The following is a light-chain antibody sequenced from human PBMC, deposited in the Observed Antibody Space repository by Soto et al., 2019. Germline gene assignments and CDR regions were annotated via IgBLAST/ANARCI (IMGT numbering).Light chain of an antibody. CDR1: QSLSRSS. J-gene: IGKJ1*01. Sequence: EIVLTQSPGTVSLSPGERATLSCRASQSLSRSSLAWYQQKPGQAPRLLIYGASSRATGVPDRFSGSESGTDFTLTISRLEPEDFAVYYCQQYSHSPWTFGQGTKVDIK. V-gene: IGKV3-20*01. CDR3: QQYSHSPWT. CDR2: GAS.